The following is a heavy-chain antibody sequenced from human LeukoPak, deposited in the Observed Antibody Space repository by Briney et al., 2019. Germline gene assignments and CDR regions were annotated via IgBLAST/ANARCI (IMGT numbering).Heavy chain of an antibody. CDR3: AHESPAYATGGYFGPYFDY. V-gene: IGHV2-5*02. Sequence: SGPTLVKPTQTLTLTCTFSGFSLSTSGVGVGWIRQPPGKALEWLALIYWDDDKRYSPSLKSRLTITKDTSKNQVVFTMTNMDPVDTATYYCAHESPAYATGGYFGPYFDYWGQGTLVTVSS. J-gene: IGHJ4*02. CDR2: IYWDDDK. CDR1: GFSLSTSGVG. D-gene: IGHD3-22*01.